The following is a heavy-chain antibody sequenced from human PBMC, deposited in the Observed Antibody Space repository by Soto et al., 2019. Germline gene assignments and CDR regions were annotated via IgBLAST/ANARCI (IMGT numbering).Heavy chain of an antibody. D-gene: IGHD3-22*01. CDR2: ISYGGGTT. Sequence: EVQLLESGGGLVQPGGSLRLSCAASEFTFSNYAMSWVRQAPGKGLEWVSAISYGGGTTYYADSVKGRFTISRDNSKNTLYLKINSLRAEDTAVYYCAKNPGYYYDSTGYHFDYWGQGTLVTVS. J-gene: IGHJ4*02. V-gene: IGHV3-23*01. CDR3: AKNPGYYYDSTGYHFDY. CDR1: EFTFSNYA.